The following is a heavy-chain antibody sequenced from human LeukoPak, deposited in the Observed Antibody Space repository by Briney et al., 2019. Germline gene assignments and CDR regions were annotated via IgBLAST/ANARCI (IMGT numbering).Heavy chain of an antibody. Sequence: PSETLSLTCAVSGYSISSGYYWGWIRQPPGKGLEWIGSICHSGSTYYNPSLKSRVTISVDTSKNQFSLKLSSVTAADTAVYYCARGVLLQSWFDPWGQGTLVTVSS. CDR3: ARGVLLQSWFDP. CDR2: ICHSGST. CDR1: GYSISSGYY. V-gene: IGHV4-38-2*01. J-gene: IGHJ5*02. D-gene: IGHD3-10*01.